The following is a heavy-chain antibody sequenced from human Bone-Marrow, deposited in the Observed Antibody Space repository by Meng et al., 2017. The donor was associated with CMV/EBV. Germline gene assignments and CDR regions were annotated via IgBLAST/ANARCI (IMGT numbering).Heavy chain of an antibody. CDR2: INPNSGGT. Sequence: ASVKVSCKASGYTFTLYGITWVRQAPGQGLEWMGWINPNSGGTNYAQKFQGRVTMTRDTSISTAYMELSRLRSDDTAVYYCARDEGGSYYWGQGTLVTVSS. V-gene: IGHV1-2*02. CDR1: GYTFTLYG. CDR3: ARDEGGSYY. D-gene: IGHD1-26*01. J-gene: IGHJ4*02.